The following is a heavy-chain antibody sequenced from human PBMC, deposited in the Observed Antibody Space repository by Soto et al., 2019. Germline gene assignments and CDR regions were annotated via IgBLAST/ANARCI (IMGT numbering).Heavy chain of an antibody. J-gene: IGHJ4*02. Sequence: GGSLRLSCAASGFTFSSYSMNWVRQAPGKGLEWVSSISSSSSYIYYADSVRGRFSISRDNANDLLYLDMDKLRDEDTGIYYCAGSYSSGNWYFDYWGLGTPVTVSS. CDR3: AGSYSSGNWYFDY. V-gene: IGHV3-21*06. CDR2: ISSSSSYI. D-gene: IGHD3-10*01. CDR1: GFTFSSYS.